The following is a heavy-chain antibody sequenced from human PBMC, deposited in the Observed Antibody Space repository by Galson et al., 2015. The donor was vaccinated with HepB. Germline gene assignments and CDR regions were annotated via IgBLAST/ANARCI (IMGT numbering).Heavy chain of an antibody. V-gene: IGHV3-21*01. CDR2: ISRTSDYI. CDR3: ARERDFYYYYMDV. CDR1: GFTFSSYS. J-gene: IGHJ6*03. Sequence: SLRLSCAASGFTFSSYSMRWVRQAPGKGLEWVSSISRTSDYIYYADSVKGRFTISRDNAKNSVYLQMNSLRAEDTAMYYCARERDFYYYYMDVWGKGTTVTVSS.